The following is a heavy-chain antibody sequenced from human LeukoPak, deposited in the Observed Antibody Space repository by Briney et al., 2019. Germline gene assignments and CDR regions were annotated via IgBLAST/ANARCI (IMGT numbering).Heavy chain of an antibody. CDR2: INRDGSDK. Sequence: GGSLRLSCATSGFTFSNYWMTWVRQAPGKGLEWVANINRDGSDKYYMASVQGRFTISRDNAKNSLSLQMNSLRAEDTAVYFCARAIEGAYDLWGQGTLVSVSS. CDR3: ARAIEGAYDL. V-gene: IGHV3-7*04. D-gene: IGHD5-12*01. CDR1: GFTFSNYW. J-gene: IGHJ4*02.